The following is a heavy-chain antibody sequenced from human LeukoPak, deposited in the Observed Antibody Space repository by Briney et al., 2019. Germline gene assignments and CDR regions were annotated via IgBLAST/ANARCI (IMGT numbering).Heavy chain of an antibody. Sequence: SETLSLTCTVSGGSISSYYWSWIRQPAGKGLEWIGRIYTSGSTNYNPSLKSRVTMSVDTSKNQFSLKLSSVTAADTAAYYCARDGGRIRFLEWFDAFDIWGQGTMVTVSS. CDR3: ARDGGRIRFLEWFDAFDI. V-gene: IGHV4-4*07. J-gene: IGHJ3*02. CDR2: IYTSGST. CDR1: GGSISSYY. D-gene: IGHD3-3*01.